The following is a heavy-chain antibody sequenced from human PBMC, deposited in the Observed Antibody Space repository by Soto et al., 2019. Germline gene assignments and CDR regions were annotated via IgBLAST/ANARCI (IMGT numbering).Heavy chain of an antibody. D-gene: IGHD1-26*01. CDR3: ARGPLWESLYYYYYYDMDV. CDR2: IYYSGST. V-gene: IGHV4-30-4*01. Sequence: SETLSLTCTVSGGSISSGDYYWSWIRQPPGKGLGWIGYIYYSGSTYYNPSLKSRVTISVDTSKNQFSLKLSSVTAADTAVYYGARGPLWESLYYYYYYDMDVWGQGTTVTVSS. CDR1: GGSISSGDYY. J-gene: IGHJ6*02.